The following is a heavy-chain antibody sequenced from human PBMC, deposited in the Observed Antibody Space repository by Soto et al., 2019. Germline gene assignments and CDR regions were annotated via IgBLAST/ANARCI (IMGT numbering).Heavy chain of an antibody. J-gene: IGHJ4*02. CDR3: AIHPDLVVVVAVDY. V-gene: IGHV3-23*01. CDR1: GFTFSSYA. D-gene: IGHD2-15*01. Sequence: EVQLLESGGGLVQPGGSLRLSCAASGFTFSSYAMSWVRQAPGKGLEWVSAISGSGGSTYYADSVKGRFTISRDNSKNTLYLQLNSLRAEDTAVYYCAIHPDLVVVVAVDYWGQGTLVTVSS. CDR2: ISGSGGST.